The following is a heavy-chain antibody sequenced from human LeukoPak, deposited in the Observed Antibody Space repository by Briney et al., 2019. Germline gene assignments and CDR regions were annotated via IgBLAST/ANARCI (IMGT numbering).Heavy chain of an antibody. CDR2: IKQDGSEK. J-gene: IGHJ4*02. CDR3: ARAGYTHTTLYY. CDR1: GFTFSDYW. Sequence: GGSLRLSCAASGFTFSDYWMTWIRQAPGKGLEWVANIKQDGSEKYYVDSVKGRFTISRDNAKNSLYLQMNSLRVDDTALYYCARAGYTHTTLYYWGQGTLVTVSS. D-gene: IGHD5-18*01. V-gene: IGHV3-7*01.